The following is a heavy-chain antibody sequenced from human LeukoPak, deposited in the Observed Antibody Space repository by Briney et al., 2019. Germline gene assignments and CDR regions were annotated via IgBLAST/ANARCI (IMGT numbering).Heavy chain of an antibody. CDR2: ISYDGSNK. Sequence: GGSLRLSCAASGFTFSSYAMHWVRQAPGKGLEWVAVISYDGSNKYYADSVKGRFTISRDNSKNTLYLQMNSLRAEDTAVYYCAKRPSDYGDYVSYFDYWGQGTLVTVSS. CDR3: AKRPSDYGDYVSYFDY. J-gene: IGHJ4*02. D-gene: IGHD4-17*01. V-gene: IGHV3-30*01. CDR1: GFTFSSYA.